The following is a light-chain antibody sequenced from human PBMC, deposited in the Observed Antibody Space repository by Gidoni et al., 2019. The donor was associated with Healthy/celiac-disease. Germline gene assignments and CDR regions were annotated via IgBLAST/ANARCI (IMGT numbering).Light chain of an antibody. CDR3: QQYYSPPWT. CDR2: WAS. Sequence: DIVMTQSPDSLAVSLGERDTINCKSSRSVLYSSNNKNYLVWYQQKPGQPPKLLIYWASTRESGVPDRFSGSGSGTDFTLTIASLQAEDVAVYYCQQYYSPPWTFGQGTKVEVK. V-gene: IGKV4-1*01. J-gene: IGKJ1*01. CDR1: RSVLYSSNNKNY.